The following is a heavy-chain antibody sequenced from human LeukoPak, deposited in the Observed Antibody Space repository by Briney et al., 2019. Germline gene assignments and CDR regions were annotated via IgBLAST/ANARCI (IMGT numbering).Heavy chain of an antibody. CDR1: GGSISTNY. CDR3: ARIPYASENWFDP. J-gene: IGHJ5*02. V-gene: IGHV4-59*01. D-gene: IGHD3-10*01. Sequence: PSETLSLTCTVSGGSISTNYWSWIRQPPGKGLEWIGYIYYSGSTNYNPSLESRITMSVDTSKNQFSLKLTSVTAADTAVYYCARIPYASENWFDPWGQGTLVTVSS. CDR2: IYYSGST.